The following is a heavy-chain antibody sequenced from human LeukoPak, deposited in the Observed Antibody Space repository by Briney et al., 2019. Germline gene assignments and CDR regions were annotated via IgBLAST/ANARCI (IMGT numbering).Heavy chain of an antibody. CDR2: IIPIFGTA. Sequence: SVKVSCKASGGTFSSYAITWVRQAPGQGLEWMGRIIPIFGTANYAQKFQGRVTITTDESTSTAYMELSTLRSDDTAVYYCARERPPGDSSSWFLEGYFDIWGQGTLVTVSS. J-gene: IGHJ4*02. V-gene: IGHV1-69*05. D-gene: IGHD6-13*01. CDR1: GGTFSSYA. CDR3: ARERPPGDSSSWFLEGYFDI.